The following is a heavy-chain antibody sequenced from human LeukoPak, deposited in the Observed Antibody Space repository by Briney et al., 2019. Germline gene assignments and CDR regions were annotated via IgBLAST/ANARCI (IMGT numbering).Heavy chain of an antibody. Sequence: ASVKVSCKASGYTFTGYYMHWVRQAPGHGLEWMGWINPNSGGTNYAQKFQGRVTMTRDTSISTAYMELSRLRSDDTAVYYCARSPDIVVVPAADYQNWFDPWGQGTLVTVSS. CDR1: GYTFTGYY. J-gene: IGHJ5*02. V-gene: IGHV1-2*02. CDR3: ARSPDIVVVPAADYQNWFDP. D-gene: IGHD2-2*01. CDR2: INPNSGGT.